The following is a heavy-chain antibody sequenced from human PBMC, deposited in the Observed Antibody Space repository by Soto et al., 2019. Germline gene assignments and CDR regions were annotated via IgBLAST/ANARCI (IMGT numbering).Heavy chain of an antibody. D-gene: IGHD5-18*01. Sequence: FTFSSYGMHWVRQAPGKGLEWVAVIWYDGSNKYYADSVKGRFTISRDNSKNTLYLQMNSLRAEDTAVYYCARGRDTAMAGAPYFDYWGQGTLVTVSS. CDR2: IWYDGSNK. CDR1: FTFSSYG. CDR3: ARGRDTAMAGAPYFDY. V-gene: IGHV3-33*01. J-gene: IGHJ4*02.